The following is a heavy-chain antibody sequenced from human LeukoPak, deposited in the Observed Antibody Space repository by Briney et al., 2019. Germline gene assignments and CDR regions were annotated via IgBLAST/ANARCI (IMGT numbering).Heavy chain of an antibody. CDR1: GDSVSSNSAA. CDR3: ARDPDYQWLVPLYAFDI. Sequence: SQTLSLTCAISGDSVSSNSAAWNWIRQSPSRGLEWLGRTYYRSKWYNDYAVSVKSRITINPDTSKSQFSLQLNSVTPEDTAVYYCARDPDYQWLVPLYAFDIWGQGTMVTVSS. D-gene: IGHD6-19*01. J-gene: IGHJ3*02. V-gene: IGHV6-1*01. CDR2: TYYRSKWYN.